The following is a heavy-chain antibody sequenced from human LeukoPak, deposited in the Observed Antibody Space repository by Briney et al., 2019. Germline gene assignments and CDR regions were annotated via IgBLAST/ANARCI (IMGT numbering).Heavy chain of an antibody. CDR2: ISHSGTT. CDR1: GFSISSGHY. J-gene: IGHJ4*02. D-gene: IGHD6-13*01. V-gene: IGHV4-38-2*02. Sequence: SETLSLTCTVSGFSISSGHYWGWTRQPPGKGLEGIASISHSGTTFYNPSLKSRVTISVDTSKTQFPLTVTSVTAADTAVYYCSRGQSISAVAVWGQGTLVTVSS. CDR3: SRGQSISAVAV.